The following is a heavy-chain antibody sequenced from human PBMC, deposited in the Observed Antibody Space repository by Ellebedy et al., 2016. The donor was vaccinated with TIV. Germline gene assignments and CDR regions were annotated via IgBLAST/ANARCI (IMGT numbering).Heavy chain of an antibody. CDR2: FDPEDGET. CDR1: GYTLTELS. V-gene: IGHV1-24*01. CDR3: ATAPDEDAFDI. J-gene: IGHJ3*02. Sequence: ASVKVSXXVSGYTLTELSMHWVRQAPGKGLEWMGGFDPEDGETIYAQKFQGRVTMTEDTSTDTAYMELSSLRSEDTAVYYCATAPDEDAFDIWGQGTMVTVSS.